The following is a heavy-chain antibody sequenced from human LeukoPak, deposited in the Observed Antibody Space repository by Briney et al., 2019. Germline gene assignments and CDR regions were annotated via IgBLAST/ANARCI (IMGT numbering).Heavy chain of an antibody. J-gene: IGHJ4*02. Sequence: GGSLRLSCAASGFTFSSYAMSWVRQAPGKGLEWVSSISSSSSYIYYADSVKGRFTISRDNAKNSLYLQMNSQRAEDTAVYYCARDGSYSSSWYFDYWGQGTLVTVSS. D-gene: IGHD6-13*01. CDR2: ISSSSSYI. CDR3: ARDGSYSSSWYFDY. V-gene: IGHV3-21*01. CDR1: GFTFSSYA.